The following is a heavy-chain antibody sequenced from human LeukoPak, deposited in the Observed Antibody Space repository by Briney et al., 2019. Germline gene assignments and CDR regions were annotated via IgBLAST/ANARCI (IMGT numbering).Heavy chain of an antibody. D-gene: IGHD4-11*01. CDR2: IYYTRST. CDR3: ARDGSNWSNDYYHGVDV. J-gene: IGHJ6*02. V-gene: IGHV4-39*02. CDR1: GGSISSSSYY. Sequence: SETLSLTCTVSGGSISSSSYYWGWIRQPPGKGLEWIVSIYYTRSTYYNPSLKSRVTISVDTSKNQFSLKLTSVTAADTAVYYCARDGSNWSNDYYHGVDVWGQGTTVTVSS.